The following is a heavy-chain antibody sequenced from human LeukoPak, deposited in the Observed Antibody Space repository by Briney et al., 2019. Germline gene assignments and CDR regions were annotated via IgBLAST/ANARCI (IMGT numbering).Heavy chain of an antibody. Sequence: GGSLRLSCTASGFTLGRHDMHWVRHTTGEGLEWVAALASGSQTFYAGSVKGRFTVSREDAKNSLYLQMNSLRAGDTAVYYCVREARGYHYTYFDYWGQGTLVTVSS. CDR3: VREARGYHYTYFDY. J-gene: IGHJ4*02. D-gene: IGHD5-18*01. CDR2: LASGSQT. V-gene: IGHV3-13*01. CDR1: GFTLGRHD.